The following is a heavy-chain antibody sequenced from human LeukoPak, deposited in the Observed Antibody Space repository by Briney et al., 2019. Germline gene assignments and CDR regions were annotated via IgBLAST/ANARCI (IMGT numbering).Heavy chain of an antibody. J-gene: IGHJ5*02. CDR3: ARVGGCSSTSCYEGWFDP. CDR2: IIPIFGTA. V-gene: IGHV1-69*13. Sequence: ASVTVSCKASGGTFTIYAISWVRQAPGQGLEWLGGIIPIFGTANYAQKVQGRVTITADESTSTAYMELSSLRSEDTAVYYCARVGGCSSTSCYEGWFDPWGQGTLVTVSS. CDR1: GGTFTIYA. D-gene: IGHD2-2*01.